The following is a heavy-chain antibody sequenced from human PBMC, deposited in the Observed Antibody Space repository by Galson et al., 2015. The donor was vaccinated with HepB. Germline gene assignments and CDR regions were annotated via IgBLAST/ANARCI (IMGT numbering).Heavy chain of an antibody. V-gene: IGHV3-30*18. Sequence: SLRLSCAASRFTFSNYGIHWVRQAPGKGLEWVAVISYDGINKHYTDSVKGRSTISRDNSRNTLYLQMNSLRAEDTAVYYCAKASFHYGSGSYYTIDYWGQGTLVTVSS. CDR1: RFTFSNYG. J-gene: IGHJ4*02. CDR2: ISYDGINK. CDR3: AKASFHYGSGSYYTIDY. D-gene: IGHD3-10*01.